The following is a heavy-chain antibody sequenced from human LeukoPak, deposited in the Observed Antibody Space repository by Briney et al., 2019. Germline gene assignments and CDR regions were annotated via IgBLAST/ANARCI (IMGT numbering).Heavy chain of an antibody. V-gene: IGHV3-30*02. CDR3: AKDGLYYDSSGQFDY. CDR2: IRYDGSNK. D-gene: IGHD3-22*01. Sequence: GGSLRLSCAASGFTFSSYGMHWVRQAPGKGLEWVAFIRYDGSNKYYADSVKGRFTISRANSKNTLYMQMNSLRADDTAVYYCAKDGLYYDSSGQFDYWGQGTLVTVSS. J-gene: IGHJ4*02. CDR1: GFTFSSYG.